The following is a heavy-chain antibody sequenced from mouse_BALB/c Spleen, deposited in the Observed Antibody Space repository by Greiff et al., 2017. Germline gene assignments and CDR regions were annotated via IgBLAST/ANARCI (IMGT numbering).Heavy chain of an antibody. D-gene: IGHD1-1*02. J-gene: IGHJ2*01. CDR1: GFTFTSFG. V-gene: IGHV5-17*02. Sequence: EVKLVESGAGLVQPGGSRTLSCAASGFTFTSFGMHWVRQAPGKGLEWVAYISSGSSTIYYADTVKGRFTISRDNPKNTLFLQMTSLRSEDTAMYYCARGVGRDYFDYWGQGTTLTVSA. CDR2: ISSGSSTI. CDR3: ARGVGRDYFDY.